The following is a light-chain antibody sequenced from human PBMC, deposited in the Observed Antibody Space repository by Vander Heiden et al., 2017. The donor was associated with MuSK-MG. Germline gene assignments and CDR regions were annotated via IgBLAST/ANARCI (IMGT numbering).Light chain of an antibody. CDR2: QDT. CDR3: QAWDSTTVV. Sequence: SYDLTQPPSVSVSPGQTASITCSGDKLGDKYACWYQQRPGQSPVLVIYQDTKRPSGSPERFSGSNSGNTATLTISGTQAMDEADDYCQAWDSTTVVFGGGTKLTVL. CDR1: KLGDKY. J-gene: IGLJ2*01. V-gene: IGLV3-1*01.